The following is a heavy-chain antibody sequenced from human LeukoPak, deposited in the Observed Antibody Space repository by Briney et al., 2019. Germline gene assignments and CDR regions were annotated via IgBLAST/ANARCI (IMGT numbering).Heavy chain of an antibody. Sequence: PSETLSLTCTVSGGSISSYYWSWIRQPPGKGLEWIGYIYYSGSTNYNPSLKSRVIISVDTSKNQFSLKLSSVTAADTAVYYCARSVRGVTPYYFDYWGQGTLVTVSS. CDR2: IYYSGST. J-gene: IGHJ4*02. D-gene: IGHD3-10*01. V-gene: IGHV4-59*01. CDR1: GGSISSYY. CDR3: ARSVRGVTPYYFDY.